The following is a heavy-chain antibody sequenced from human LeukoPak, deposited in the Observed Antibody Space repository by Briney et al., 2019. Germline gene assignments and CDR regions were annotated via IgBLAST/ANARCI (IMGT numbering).Heavy chain of an antibody. Sequence: GESLKISCKHSEYSFPTYCIGWVRQMPGKGLEWMGIIYPDDSDTRYSPSFQGQVTISANKSISTAYLQWSSLKASDTAMYYCAIGRGGQQLGDYWGQGTLVTVSS. D-gene: IGHD6-13*01. V-gene: IGHV5-51*01. CDR2: IYPDDSDT. CDR3: AIGRGGQQLGDY. CDR1: EYSFPTYC. J-gene: IGHJ4*02.